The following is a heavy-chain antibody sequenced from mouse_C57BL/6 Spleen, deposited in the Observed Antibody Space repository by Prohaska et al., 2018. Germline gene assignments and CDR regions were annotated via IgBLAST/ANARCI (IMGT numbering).Heavy chain of an antibody. Sequence: GAELVRPGASVTLSCKASGYTFTDYEMHWVKQTPVHGLEWIGAIDPETGGTAYNQKFKGKAILTADKSSSTAYMELRSLTSEDSAVYYCTRRDYYGYFDVWGTGTTVTVSS. J-gene: IGHJ1*03. CDR2: IDPETGGT. D-gene: IGHD2-4*01. CDR3: TRRDYYGYFDV. CDR1: GYTFTDYE. V-gene: IGHV1-15*01.